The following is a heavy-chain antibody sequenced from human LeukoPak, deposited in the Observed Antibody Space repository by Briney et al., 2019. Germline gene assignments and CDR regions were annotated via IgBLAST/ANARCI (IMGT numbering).Heavy chain of an antibody. J-gene: IGHJ4*02. CDR1: GFTFSDYW. D-gene: IGHD5-18*01. V-gene: IGHV3-7*03. CDR2: IKQDGSAK. Sequence: PGGSLRLPCAASGFTFSDYWMNWVRQAPGEGLEWVANIKQDGSAKYYVDSVKGQFTISRDNSKNTLYLQMNSLRAEDTAVYYCAKDRGYSYGISEYWGQGTLVTVSS. CDR3: AKDRGYSYGISEY.